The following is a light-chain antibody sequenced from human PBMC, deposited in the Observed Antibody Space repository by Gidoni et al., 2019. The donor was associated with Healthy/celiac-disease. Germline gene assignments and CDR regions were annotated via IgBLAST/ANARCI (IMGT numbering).Light chain of an antibody. J-gene: IGKJ3*01. CDR2: GAS. CDR3: QQYGSSPFT. V-gene: IGKV3-20*01. Sequence: EIVLTQSPGTRSLSPGERATLACRASQSVSRSYLAWYQQKPGQAPRLLIYGASSRATGIPDRFSGSGSGTDFTLTISSLEPEDFAVYYCQQYGSSPFTFGPGTKVDIK. CDR1: QSVSRSY.